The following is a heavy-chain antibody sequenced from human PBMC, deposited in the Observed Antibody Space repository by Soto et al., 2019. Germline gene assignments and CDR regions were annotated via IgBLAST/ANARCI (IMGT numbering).Heavy chain of an antibody. J-gene: IGHJ4*02. D-gene: IGHD6-19*01. CDR3: STESQWVIDY. CDR2: MNPNSGNT. Sequence: QVQLVQSGAEVKKPGASVKVSCKASGYTFTSYDINWVRQATGQGLEWMGWMNPNSGNTGYAQKFQGRVTMTRNTSISTAYMVLSYLRSEDTTVSYCSTESQWVIDYLGQGTLVTVSS. CDR1: GYTFTSYD. V-gene: IGHV1-8*01.